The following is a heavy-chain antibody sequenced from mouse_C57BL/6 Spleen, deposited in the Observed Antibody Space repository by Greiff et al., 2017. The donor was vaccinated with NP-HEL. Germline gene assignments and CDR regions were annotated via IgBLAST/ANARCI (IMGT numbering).Heavy chain of an antibody. V-gene: IGHV14-2*01. CDR3: AYGNFPDY. CDR2: IDPEDGET. Sequence: VQLQQSGAELVKPGASVKLSCTASGFNIKDYYMHWVKQRTEQGLEWIGRIDPEDGETKNAPKFQGKATITADTSSNTAYLQLSSLTSEDTAVYYCAYGNFPDYWGQGTTLTVSS. J-gene: IGHJ2*01. CDR1: GFNIKDYY. D-gene: IGHD2-1*01.